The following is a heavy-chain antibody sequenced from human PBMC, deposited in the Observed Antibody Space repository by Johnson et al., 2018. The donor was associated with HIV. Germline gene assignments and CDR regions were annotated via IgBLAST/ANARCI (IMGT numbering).Heavy chain of an antibody. V-gene: IGHV3-15*01. CDR3: ARDDGWEPTGNDAFDI. CDR1: GFTFSNAW. CDR2: IKSKTDGGTT. Sequence: MLLVESGGGLVKPGGSLRLSCAASGFTFSNAWMSWVRQAPGKGLEWVGRIKSKTDGGTTDYAAPVKGRLTISRDNSKNTLYLQMNSLRAEDTAVYYCARDDGWEPTGNDAFDIWGQGTMVTVSS. J-gene: IGHJ3*02. D-gene: IGHD1-26*01.